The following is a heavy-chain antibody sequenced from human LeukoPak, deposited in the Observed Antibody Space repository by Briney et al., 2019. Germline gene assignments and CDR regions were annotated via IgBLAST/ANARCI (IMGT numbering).Heavy chain of an antibody. CDR1: RDTFRNYA. CDR3: ARDVTTVGPLDS. J-gene: IGHJ4*02. Sequence: GSSVKVSCKASRDTFRNYAISWVQQAPRQGLEWMGRVIPILGKPTYAQRFQGRVTITADKPTTTVYMGLSSLRSEETAVYYCARDVTTVGPLDSWGQGTLVTVSS. CDR2: VIPILGKP. V-gene: IGHV1-69*04. D-gene: IGHD4-23*01.